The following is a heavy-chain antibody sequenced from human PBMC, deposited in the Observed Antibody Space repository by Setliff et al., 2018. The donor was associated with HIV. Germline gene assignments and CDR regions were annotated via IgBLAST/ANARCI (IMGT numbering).Heavy chain of an antibody. Sequence: GASVKVSCKASGGTFSSYSITWVRQAPGQGLEWMGIINPSGGSTSYAQKFQGRVTITADKSTSTAYMELSSLRSEDTAVYYCARDESRGYSGYDSGSDYWGQGTLVTVSS. J-gene: IGHJ4*02. CDR3: ARDESRGYSGYDSGSDY. D-gene: IGHD5-12*01. CDR1: GGTFSSYS. V-gene: IGHV1-69*04. CDR2: INPSGGST.